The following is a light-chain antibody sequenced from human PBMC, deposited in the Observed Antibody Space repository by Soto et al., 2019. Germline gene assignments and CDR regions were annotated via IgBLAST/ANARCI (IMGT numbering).Light chain of an antibody. V-gene: IGKV3-20*01. CDR3: QHYGGSPPRYT. J-gene: IGKJ2*01. CDR1: QSVGSSS. CDR2: DAS. Sequence: EIVLTQSPDTLSLSPGERATLSCRASQSVGSSSLAWYQQKPGQAPRLLLYDASSRATDIPDRFSGSVSGTDLPLTISRLEPEDFALYYCQHYGGSPPRYTFGQGTKLDI.